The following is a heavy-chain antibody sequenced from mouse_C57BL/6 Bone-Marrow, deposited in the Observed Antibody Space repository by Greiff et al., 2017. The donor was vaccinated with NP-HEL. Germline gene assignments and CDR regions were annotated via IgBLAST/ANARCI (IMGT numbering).Heavy chain of an antibody. CDR1: GFTFSSYA. CDR2: ISSGGDYI. Sequence: EVQVVESGEGLVKPGGSLKLSCAASGFTFSSYAMSWVRQTPEKRLEWVAYISSGGDYIYYADTVKGRFTISRDNARNTLYLQMSSLKSEDTAMYYCTRDRYGNYPYWYFDVWGTGTTVTVSS. D-gene: IGHD2-10*02. J-gene: IGHJ1*03. V-gene: IGHV5-9-1*02. CDR3: TRDRYGNYPYWYFDV.